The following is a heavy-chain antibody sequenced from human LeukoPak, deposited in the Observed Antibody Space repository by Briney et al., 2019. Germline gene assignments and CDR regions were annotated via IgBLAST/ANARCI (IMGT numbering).Heavy chain of an antibody. V-gene: IGHV4-59*08. CDR1: GGSISSYY. D-gene: IGHD3-22*01. CDR3: ARLRASSGYYSIDY. Sequence: SETLSLTCTVAGGSISSYYWSWIRQPPRKGLEWIWYIYYSGSTNYNHSLKSRVTISVDTSKNQFSLKLSSVTDADTAVYYCARLRASSGYYSIDYWGQGTLVTVSS. J-gene: IGHJ4*02. CDR2: IYYSGST.